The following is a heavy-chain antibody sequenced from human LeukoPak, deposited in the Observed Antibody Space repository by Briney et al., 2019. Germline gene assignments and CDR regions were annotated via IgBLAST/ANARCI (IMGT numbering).Heavy chain of an antibody. V-gene: IGHV6-1*01. CDR2: TYYSSNRSN. CDR1: GDSVSSDITA. Sequence: SQTLSLTCAISGDSVSSDITAWNWIRKSPSRGLEWLGKTYYSSNRSNDYAVSVESRITINPDTTENLFSLHLRSVTPEDTAIYYCARGNTNSWFDYGGQGTLVTVSS. D-gene: IGHD4-11*01. J-gene: IGHJ4*02. CDR3: ARGNTNSWFDY.